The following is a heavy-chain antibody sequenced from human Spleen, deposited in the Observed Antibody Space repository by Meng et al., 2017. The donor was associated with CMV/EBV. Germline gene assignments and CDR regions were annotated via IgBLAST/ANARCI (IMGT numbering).Heavy chain of an antibody. J-gene: IGHJ6*02. CDR1: GYTFTSYW. CDR2: IYPGDSDT. Sequence: GESLKISCKGSGYTFTSYWIGWVRQIPGKGLEWMGIIYPGDSDTRYSPSFQGQVTISADKSISTAYLQWSSLKASDTAMYYCARQVVGFGSTSYGMDVWGQGTTVTVSS. V-gene: IGHV5-51*01. CDR3: ARQVVGFGSTSYGMDV. D-gene: IGHD2-2*01.